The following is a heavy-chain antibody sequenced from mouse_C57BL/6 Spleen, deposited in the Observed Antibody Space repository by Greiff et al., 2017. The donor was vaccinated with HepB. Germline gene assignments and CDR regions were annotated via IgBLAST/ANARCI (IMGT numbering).Heavy chain of an antibody. J-gene: IGHJ1*03. CDR2: ISSGSSTI. Sequence: DVMLVESGGGLVKPGGSLKLSCAASGFTFSDYGMHWVRQAPEKGLEWVAYISSGSSTIYYADTVKGRFTISRDNAKNTLFLQMTSLRSEDTAMYYCARWRWSNWYFDVWGTGTTVTVSS. CDR1: GFTFSDYG. CDR3: ARWRWSNWYFDV. V-gene: IGHV5-17*01.